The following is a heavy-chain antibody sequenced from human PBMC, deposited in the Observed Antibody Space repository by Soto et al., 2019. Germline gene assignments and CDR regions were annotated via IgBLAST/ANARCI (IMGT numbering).Heavy chain of an antibody. J-gene: IGHJ6*02. CDR1: GGSVSSGSYY. Sequence: SETLSLTCTVSGGSVSSGSYYWSWIRQPPGKGLEWIGYIYYSGSTNYNPSLKSRVTISVDTSKNQFSLKLSSVTAADTAVYYCARDLGHDWELPLQLDVWGQGTTGTVSS. CDR2: IYYSGST. D-gene: IGHD1-26*01. CDR3: ARDLGHDWELPLQLDV. V-gene: IGHV4-61*01.